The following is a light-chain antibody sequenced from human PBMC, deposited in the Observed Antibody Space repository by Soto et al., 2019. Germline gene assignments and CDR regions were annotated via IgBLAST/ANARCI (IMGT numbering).Light chain of an antibody. CDR2: DVS. J-gene: IGLJ2*01. Sequence: QSALTQPASVSGSPGQSITISCTGTSSDVGGYNYVSWYQQHPGKAPKLMIYDVSNRPSGVSNRFSGSKSGNMASLTISGLQAEDEGDYYCSSYTSSSTLVVFGGGTQLTVL. CDR3: SSYTSSSTLVV. V-gene: IGLV2-14*01. CDR1: SSDVGGYNY.